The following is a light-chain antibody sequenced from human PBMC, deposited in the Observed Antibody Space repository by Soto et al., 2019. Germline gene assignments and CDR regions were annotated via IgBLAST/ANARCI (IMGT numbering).Light chain of an antibody. V-gene: IGKV3-11*01. CDR3: HQRQYWPPIT. Sequence: EVVLTQSPATLSLSPGERATLSCRTSLSVSVYLDWYQQKPGQAPRLLISDASNRATGIPARFSGSGSGTDFTLTISSLEPEDFAVYYCHQRQYWPPITFGQGTRLEL. J-gene: IGKJ5*01. CDR1: LSVSVY. CDR2: DAS.